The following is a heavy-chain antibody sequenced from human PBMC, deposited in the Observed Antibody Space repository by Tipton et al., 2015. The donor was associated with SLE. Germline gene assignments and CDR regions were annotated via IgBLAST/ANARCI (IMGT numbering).Heavy chain of an antibody. J-gene: IGHJ4*02. CDR1: GGSFSGYY. V-gene: IGHV4-59*08. CDR3: ARGWDPEGYFDY. D-gene: IGHD1-26*01. CDR2: IYYSGST. Sequence: LRLSCAVYGGSFSGYYWSWIRQPPGKGLEWIGYIYYSGSTNYNPSLKSRVTISVDTSKNQFSLKLSSVTAADTAVYYCARGWDPEGYFDYWGQGTLVTVSS.